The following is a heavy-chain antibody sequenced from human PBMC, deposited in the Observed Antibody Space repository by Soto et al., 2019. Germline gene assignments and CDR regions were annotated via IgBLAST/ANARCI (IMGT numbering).Heavy chain of an antibody. CDR2: IYPGDSDT. V-gene: IGHV5-51*01. CDR3: AKLSMVDSFDL. CDR1: GYIFATYW. D-gene: IGHD2-8*01. J-gene: IGHJ3*01. Sequence: GESLKISCKASGYIFATYWIGWVRQEPGKGLEWMGLIYPGDSDTNYNPSFQGRVTISADMSINTAYLQWNSLKASDTAIYFCAKLSMVDSFDLWGQGTMVT.